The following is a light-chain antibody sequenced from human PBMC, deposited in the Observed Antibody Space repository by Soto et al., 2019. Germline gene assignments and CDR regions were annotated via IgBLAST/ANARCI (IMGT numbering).Light chain of an antibody. J-gene: IGKJ2*01. CDR1: QSVSSN. CDR2: GSY. Sequence: EIVMTQSPATLSVSPGERATLSCRASQSVSSNLSWYQQKPGLAPRLIIYGSYTRAPGIPARFSGSGSGTDFTLTISSLQSEDFAVYYGQQYDIRPRGYSFGNGTKLEIK. CDR3: QQYDIRPRGYS. V-gene: IGKV3-15*01.